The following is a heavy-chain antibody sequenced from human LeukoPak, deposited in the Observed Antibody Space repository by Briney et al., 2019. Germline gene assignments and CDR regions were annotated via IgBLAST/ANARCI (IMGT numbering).Heavy chain of an antibody. CDR2: IYHSGST. J-gene: IGHJ5*02. D-gene: IGHD3-9*01. CDR1: GGSISSSNW. CDR3: ARVRYFDWFIPNWFDP. V-gene: IGHV4-4*02. Sequence: PSETLSLTCAVSGGSISSSNWWSWVRQPPGKGLEWIGEIYHSGSTNYNPFLKSRVTISVDKSKNQFSLKLSSVTAADTAVYYCARVRYFDWFIPNWFDPWGQGTLVTVSS.